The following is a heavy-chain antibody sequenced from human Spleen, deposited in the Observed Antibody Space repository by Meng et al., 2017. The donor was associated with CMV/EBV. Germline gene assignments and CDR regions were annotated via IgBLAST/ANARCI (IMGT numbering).Heavy chain of an antibody. CDR3: ASRYCSNGVCPFDY. J-gene: IGHJ4*02. CDR2: ISSGGSAI. CDR1: GFSLSSYS. D-gene: IGHD2-8*01. Sequence: GESLKISCEASGFSLSSYSMNWVRQTPEKGLEWVSSISSGGSAIYYGDTVKGRFTISRDNAKNSLYLQMDSLRAEDTAVYYCASRYCSNGVCPFDYWGQGTRSPSPQ. V-gene: IGHV3-21*01.